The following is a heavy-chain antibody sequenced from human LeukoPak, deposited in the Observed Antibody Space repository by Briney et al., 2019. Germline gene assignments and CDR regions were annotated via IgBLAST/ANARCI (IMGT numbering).Heavy chain of an antibody. Sequence: AGGSLRLSCAASGFTFSMYAMSWVRQAPGKGLRWVSSISGSGSNTYYADSVKGRFTISRDNSKNTLHLQMNSLRAEDTAVYYCAKDLSVWPPRYFDLWGRGTLVTVSS. D-gene: IGHD2-21*01. V-gene: IGHV3-23*01. CDR3: AKDLSVWPPRYFDL. CDR2: ISGSGSNT. J-gene: IGHJ2*01. CDR1: GFTFSMYA.